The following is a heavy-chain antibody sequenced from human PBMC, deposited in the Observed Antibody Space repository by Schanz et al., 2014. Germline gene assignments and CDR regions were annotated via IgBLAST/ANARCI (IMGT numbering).Heavy chain of an antibody. Sequence: EVQLVESGGGWVQPGGSLRLSCAASGFTFTNYAMSWVRQAPGKGLEWVSLISDSGDTAYYADSVKGRFTISRDNAKNTLYLQMNSLRAEDTAVYYCAASSGWHPSTDYWGQGTLVTVSS. CDR2: ISDSGDTA. D-gene: IGHD6-19*01. V-gene: IGHV3-23*04. CDR1: GFTFTNYA. J-gene: IGHJ4*02. CDR3: AASSGWHPSTDY.